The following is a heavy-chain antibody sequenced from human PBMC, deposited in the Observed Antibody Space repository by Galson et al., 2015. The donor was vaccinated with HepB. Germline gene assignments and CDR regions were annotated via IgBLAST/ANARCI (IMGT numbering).Heavy chain of an antibody. J-gene: IGHJ5*02. D-gene: IGHD3-10*01. Sequence: QSGAEVKKPGESLRISCKGSGYSFTSYWISWVRQMPGKGLEWMGRIDPSDSYTNYSPSFQGHVTISADKSISTAYLQWSSLKASDTAMYYCARYYYGSGSYYNNWFDPWGQGTLVTVSS. CDR3: ARYYYGSGSYYNNWFDP. V-gene: IGHV5-10-1*01. CDR1: GYSFTSYW. CDR2: IDPSDSYT.